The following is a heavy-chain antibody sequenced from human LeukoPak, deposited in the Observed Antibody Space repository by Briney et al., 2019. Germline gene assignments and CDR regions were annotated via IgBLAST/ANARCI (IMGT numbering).Heavy chain of an antibody. D-gene: IGHD3-9*01. V-gene: IGHV1-2*02. CDR1: GYTFTGYY. CDR2: INPNSGGT. J-gene: IGHJ5*02. Sequence: RASVKVSCKASGYTFTGYYMHWVRQAPGQGLEWMGWINPNSGGTNYAQKFQGRVTMTRDTSISTAYMELSRLRSDETAVYYCARNFPYYDILTGYTNWFDPWGQGTLVTVSS. CDR3: ARNFPYYDILTGYTNWFDP.